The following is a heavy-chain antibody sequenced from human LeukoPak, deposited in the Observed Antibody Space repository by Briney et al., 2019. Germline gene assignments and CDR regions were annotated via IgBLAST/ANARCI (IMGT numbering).Heavy chain of an antibody. Sequence: GGSLRLSCAASGFTFSSYGMHWVRQAPGKGLEWVAFIRYDGSNKYYADSVKGRFTISRDNSKNTLYLQMNSLRAEDTAVYYCAKDYIPKGSGLDYWGQGTLVTVSS. D-gene: IGHD2-15*01. V-gene: IGHV3-30*02. CDR1: GFTFSSYG. J-gene: IGHJ4*02. CDR3: AKDYIPKGSGLDY. CDR2: IRYDGSNK.